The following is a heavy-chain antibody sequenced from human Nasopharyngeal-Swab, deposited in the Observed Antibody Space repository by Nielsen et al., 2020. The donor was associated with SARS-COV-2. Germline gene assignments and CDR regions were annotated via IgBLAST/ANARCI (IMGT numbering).Heavy chain of an antibody. D-gene: IGHD6-19*01. V-gene: IGHV3-15*01. CDR3: TTGDNSSGWYSHYFDY. CDR1: GFTFSNAW. CDR2: IKSKTDGGTT. J-gene: IGHJ4*02. Sequence: GESLKISCAASGFTFSNAWMSWVRQAPGKGLEWVGRIKSKTDGGTTDYAAPVKGRFTISRDDSKNTLYLQMNSLKTEDTAVYYCTTGDNSSGWYSHYFDYWGQGTLVTVSS.